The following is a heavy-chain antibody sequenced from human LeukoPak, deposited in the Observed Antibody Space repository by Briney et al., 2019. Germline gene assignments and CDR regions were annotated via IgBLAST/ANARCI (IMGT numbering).Heavy chain of an antibody. V-gene: IGHV3-23*01. CDR2: ISGSGVGT. CDR3: AKDRASGSGSYSYRGFDY. Sequence: GGSLRLSCAASGFAFSNYDMAWVRQAPGKGLEWVSGISGSGVGTYYADSVKGRFTISRDNSKNTLYLQMNSLRAEDTAVYYCAKDRASGSGSYSYRGFDYWGQGTLVTVSS. CDR1: GFAFSNYD. D-gene: IGHD6-19*01. J-gene: IGHJ4*02.